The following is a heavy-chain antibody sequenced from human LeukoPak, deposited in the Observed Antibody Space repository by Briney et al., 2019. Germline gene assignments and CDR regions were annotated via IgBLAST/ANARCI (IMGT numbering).Heavy chain of an antibody. CDR3: AQSSTSNPWFWFDP. V-gene: IGHV1-2*02. Sequence: ASVKVSCKASGYTFTGYYMHWVRQAPGQGLEWMGWINPNSGGTNYAQKFQGRVTMTRDTSISTAYMELGRLRSDDTAVYYCAQSSTSNPWFWFDPWGQGTLVTVSS. CDR2: INPNSGGT. CDR1: GYTFTGYY. J-gene: IGHJ5*02. D-gene: IGHD2-2*01.